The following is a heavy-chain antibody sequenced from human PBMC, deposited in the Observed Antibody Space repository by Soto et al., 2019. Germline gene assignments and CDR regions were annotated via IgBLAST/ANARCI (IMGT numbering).Heavy chain of an antibody. CDR2: ISVYNGKT. D-gene: IGHD2-21*01. CDR1: GYTLTPYG. Sequence: QVQLVQSGAEVKKPGASVKVSCKASGYTLTPYGISWVRQAPGQGLEWMGWISVYNGKTNYAQNLQGRVTMTTDTTTSTAYMELGSRTSDDTAVYFCTRDRAAYCGGDCNMDVWGKGTTVTVS. J-gene: IGHJ6*03. V-gene: IGHV1-18*01. CDR3: TRDRAAYCGGDCNMDV.